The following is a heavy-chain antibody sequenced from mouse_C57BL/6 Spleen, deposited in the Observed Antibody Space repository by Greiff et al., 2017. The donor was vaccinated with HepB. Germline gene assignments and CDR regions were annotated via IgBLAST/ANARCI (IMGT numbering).Heavy chain of an antibody. CDR2: IDPSDSET. CDR3: ARSATVVAEGFAY. CDR1: GYTFTSYW. Sequence: VQLQQSGAELVRPGSSVKLSCKASGYTFTSYWMHWVKQRPIQGLEWIGNIDPSDSETHYNQKFKDKATLTVDKSSSTAYMQLSSLTSEDSAVYYWARSATVVAEGFAYWGQGTLVTVSA. J-gene: IGHJ3*01. V-gene: IGHV1-52*01. D-gene: IGHD1-1*01.